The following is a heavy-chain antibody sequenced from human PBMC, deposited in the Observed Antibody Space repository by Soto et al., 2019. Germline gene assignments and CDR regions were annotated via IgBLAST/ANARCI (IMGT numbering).Heavy chain of an antibody. V-gene: IGHV4-34*01. CDR1: GGFLSESY. J-gene: IGHJ5*02. CDR3: VRIRYQLPSSVLWLDP. D-gene: IGHD3-16*01. CDR2: INHVGGT. Sequence: SETLSLTCAVYGGFLSESYWTWIRQPPGKGLEWIREINHVGGTNYNPSLKSRVTMSVDTSQNQFSLRLISVTAADTAMYFCVRIRYQLPSSVLWLDPWGQGTPVTVSS.